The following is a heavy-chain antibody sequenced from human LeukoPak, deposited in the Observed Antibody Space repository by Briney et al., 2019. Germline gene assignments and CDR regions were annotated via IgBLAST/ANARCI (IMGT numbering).Heavy chain of an antibody. CDR1: GFPFSSYA. V-gene: IGHV3-23*01. CDR2: IFGADKNTT. D-gene: IGHD3-10*01. J-gene: IGHJ4*02. CDR3: AKRNTMVRGGPCFDY. Sequence: GGSLRLSCAASGFPFSSYAMNWVRQAPGKGLEWVSIIFGADKNTTYYADSVKGRFTVSRDNSKNTLDLQMTDLRPEDTAIYYCAKRNTMVRGGPCFDYWGQGILVAVSS.